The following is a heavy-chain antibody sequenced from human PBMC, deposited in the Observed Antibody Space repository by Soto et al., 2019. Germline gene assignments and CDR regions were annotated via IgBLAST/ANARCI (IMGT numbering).Heavy chain of an antibody. J-gene: IGHJ3*02. Sequence: SETLSLTCTVSGGSISSSSYYWGWIRQPPGKGLEWIGSIYYSGSTYYNPSLKSRVTISVDTSKNQFSLKLSSVTAADTAVYYCASPDIVVVPAAIGSWNDAFDIWGQGTMVTVSS. CDR3: ASPDIVVVPAAIGSWNDAFDI. V-gene: IGHV4-39*01. CDR1: GGSISSSSYY. CDR2: IYYSGST. D-gene: IGHD2-2*01.